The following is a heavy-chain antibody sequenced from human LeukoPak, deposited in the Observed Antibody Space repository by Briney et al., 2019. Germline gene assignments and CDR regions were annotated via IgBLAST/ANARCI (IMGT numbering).Heavy chain of an antibody. V-gene: IGHV3-30-3*01. J-gene: IGHJ4*02. Sequence: GGSLRLSCAASGFTFSSYAMHWVRQAPGKGLEWVAVISYDGSNKYYADSVKGRFTISRDNSKNTLYLQMNSLRAEDTAVYYCARDQKGDTPIETLMVYAVEGGELDYWGQGTLVTVSS. CDR3: ARDQKGDTPIETLMVYAVEGGELDY. CDR1: GFTFSSYA. D-gene: IGHD2-8*01. CDR2: ISYDGSNK.